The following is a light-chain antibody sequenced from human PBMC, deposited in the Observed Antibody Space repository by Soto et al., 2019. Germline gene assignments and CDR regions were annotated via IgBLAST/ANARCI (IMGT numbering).Light chain of an antibody. CDR2: GAS. Sequence: IVLTQSPGTLSLSPGERATLSCRASQSVRNDNLAWYQQKPGQAPRLLIYGASTRATRIPDRFSGSGSGTDFTLTISRREPEDFAVYYCQQIGIAVTTFGQGTKVEIK. V-gene: IGKV3-20*01. CDR1: QSVRNDN. J-gene: IGKJ1*01. CDR3: QQIGIAVTT.